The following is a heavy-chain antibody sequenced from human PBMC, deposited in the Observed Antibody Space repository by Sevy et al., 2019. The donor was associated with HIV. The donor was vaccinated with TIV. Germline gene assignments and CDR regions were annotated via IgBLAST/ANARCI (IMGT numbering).Heavy chain of an antibody. CDR1: GFTFSSYG. CDR3: ARATDYGDYDAFDI. Sequence: GGSLRLSCAASGFTFSSYGIHWVRQAPGKGLEWVAVIWYDGSNKYYADSVKGRFTISRDNSKNTLYLKMNSLRAEDTAVYYCARATDYGDYDAFDIWGQGTMVTVSS. V-gene: IGHV3-33*01. D-gene: IGHD4-17*01. J-gene: IGHJ3*02. CDR2: IWYDGSNK.